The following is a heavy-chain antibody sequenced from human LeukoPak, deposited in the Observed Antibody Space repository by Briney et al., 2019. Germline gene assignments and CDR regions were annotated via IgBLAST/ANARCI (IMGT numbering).Heavy chain of an antibody. D-gene: IGHD2-2*01. CDR2: IKSKTDGGTT. CDR1: GFTFSNAW. J-gene: IGHJ6*02. Sequence: GGSLRLSCAASGFTFSNAWVSWVRQAPGKGLEWVGRIKSKTDGGTTDYAAPVKGRFTISRDDSKNTLYLQMNSLKTEDTAVYYCTTVGDIVVVPAAIRYYGMDVWGQGTTVTVSS. CDR3: TTVGDIVVVPAAIRYYGMDV. V-gene: IGHV3-15*01.